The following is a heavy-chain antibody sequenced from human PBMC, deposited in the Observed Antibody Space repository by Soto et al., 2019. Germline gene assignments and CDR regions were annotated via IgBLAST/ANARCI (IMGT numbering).Heavy chain of an antibody. CDR3: ARDCITMVRGVITDY. CDR1: GFTFSDYW. V-gene: IGHV3-7*01. Sequence: GGSLRLSCAASGFTFSDYWMHWVRQAPGKGLEWVSNIKKDGKKKYYADSVKGRFTISRDNAKNSLYLQMNSLRAEDTAVYYCARDCITMVRGVITDYWGQGTLVTVSS. CDR2: IKKDGKKK. J-gene: IGHJ4*02. D-gene: IGHD3-10*01.